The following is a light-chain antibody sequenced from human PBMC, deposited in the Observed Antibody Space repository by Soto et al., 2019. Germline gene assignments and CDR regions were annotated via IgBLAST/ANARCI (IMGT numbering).Light chain of an antibody. J-gene: IGKJ5*01. CDR1: QGISSY. CDR2: AAS. V-gene: IGKV1-39*01. Sequence: DIQMTQSPSSVSASVGDRVTITCRASQGISSYLNWYQQKPGKAPKLLIYAASSLQSGVPSRFSGSGSGTDFTLTISSLQPEDFATYYCQQSYSTLITFGQGTRLEIK. CDR3: QQSYSTLIT.